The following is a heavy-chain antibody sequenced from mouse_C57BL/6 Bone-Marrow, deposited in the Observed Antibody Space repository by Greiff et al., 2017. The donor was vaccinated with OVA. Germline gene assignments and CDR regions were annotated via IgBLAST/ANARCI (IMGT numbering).Heavy chain of an antibody. Sequence: EVQGVESGPGMVKPSQSLSLTCTVTGYSITSGYDWHWIRHFPGNKLEWMGYISYSGSTNYNPSLKSRISITHDTSKNHFFLKLNSVTTEDTATYYCASYGSTAWFAYWGQGTLVTVSA. CDR2: ISYSGST. J-gene: IGHJ3*01. CDR1: GYSITSGYD. CDR3: ASYGSTAWFAY. D-gene: IGHD1-1*01. V-gene: IGHV3-1*01.